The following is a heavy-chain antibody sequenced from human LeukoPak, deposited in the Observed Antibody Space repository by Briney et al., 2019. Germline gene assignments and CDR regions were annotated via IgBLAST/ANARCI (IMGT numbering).Heavy chain of an antibody. Sequence: SETLSLTCTVSGYSISSGYYWGWIRQPPGKGLEWIGSIYYSGSTYYNPSLKSRVIVSLDTSKNQFSLKLTSVTAADTAVYYCARDTGQYAPGTPGFTRFDPWGQGTLVTVSS. CDR1: GYSISSGYY. CDR3: ARDTGQYAPGTPGFTRFDP. CDR2: IYYSGST. V-gene: IGHV4-38-2*02. D-gene: IGHD3-10*01. J-gene: IGHJ5*02.